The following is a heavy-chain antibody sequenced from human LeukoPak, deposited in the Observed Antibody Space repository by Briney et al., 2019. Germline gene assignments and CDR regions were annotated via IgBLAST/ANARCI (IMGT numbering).Heavy chain of an antibody. Sequence: ASVKVSCKASGGTLRRHTITWVRQAPGQGLEWMGRIIPMMGIANYAQKFQGRVTITADTSTDTAYMDLISLRSEDTAVYYCASRSHKTIVGADTREVGDYWGQGTLVTVSS. CDR3: ASRSHKTIVGADTREVGDY. J-gene: IGHJ4*02. D-gene: IGHD6-19*01. CDR1: GGTLRRHT. V-gene: IGHV1-69*02. CDR2: IIPMMGIA.